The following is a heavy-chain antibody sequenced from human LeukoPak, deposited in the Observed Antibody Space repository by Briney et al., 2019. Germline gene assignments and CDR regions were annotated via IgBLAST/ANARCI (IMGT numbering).Heavy chain of an antibody. J-gene: IGHJ4*02. Sequence: PGGSLRLSCAASGFTFSSYARSWVRQAPGKGLEWVSAISGSGGSTYYADSVKGRLTISRDNSKNTLYLQMNSLRAEDTAVYHCAKVNGEYYYDSSGYYYFDYWGQGTLVTVSS. CDR3: AKVNGEYYYDSSGYYYFDY. D-gene: IGHD3-22*01. V-gene: IGHV3-23*01. CDR1: GFTFSSYA. CDR2: ISGSGGST.